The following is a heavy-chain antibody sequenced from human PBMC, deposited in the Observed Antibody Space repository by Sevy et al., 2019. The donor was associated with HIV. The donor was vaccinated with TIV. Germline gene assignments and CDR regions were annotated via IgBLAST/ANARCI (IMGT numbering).Heavy chain of an antibody. J-gene: IGHJ4*02. CDR1: GFPFSSYA. CDR2: LSYDGNNN. D-gene: IGHD2-15*01. V-gene: IGHV3-30-3*01. CDR3: ARDRCSGSSCYSLPYDS. Sequence: VGSLRLSCTASGFPFSSYAMHWVRQAPGKGLEWVALLSYDGNNNYYADSVKGRFTFSRDNSKNTLYLQMSSLRAEDTAVYYCARDRCSGSSCYSLPYDSWGQGTLVTVSS.